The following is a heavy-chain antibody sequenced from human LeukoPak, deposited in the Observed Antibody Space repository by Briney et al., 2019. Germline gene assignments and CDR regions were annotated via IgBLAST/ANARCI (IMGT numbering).Heavy chain of an antibody. V-gene: IGHV3-23*01. J-gene: IGHJ4*02. CDR2: ISGSGGST. Sequence: GGSLRLSCVASGFTFSNYAMNWVRQAPGKGLEWVSAISGSGGSTYYADSVKGRFTISRDNSKNTLYLQMNSLRAEDTAVYYCAKDQARVAVAGTSDWGQGTLVTVSS. CDR3: AKDQARVAVAGTSD. D-gene: IGHD6-19*01. CDR1: GFTFSNYA.